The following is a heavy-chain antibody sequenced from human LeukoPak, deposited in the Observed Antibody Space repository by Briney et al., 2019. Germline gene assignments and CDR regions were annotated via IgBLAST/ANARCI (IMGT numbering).Heavy chain of an antibody. CDR1: GFTFSSYV. J-gene: IGHJ4*02. V-gene: IGHV3-33*01. Sequence: PGGSLRLSCAASGFTFSSYVMHWIRQAPGKGLEWVAVIWYDGSNKYYADSVKGRFTISRDNSKNTLYLQMNSLRAEDTAVYYCARESGDILTGYSAPGYWGQGTLVTVSS. CDR2: IWYDGSNK. CDR3: ARESGDILTGYSAPGY. D-gene: IGHD3-9*01.